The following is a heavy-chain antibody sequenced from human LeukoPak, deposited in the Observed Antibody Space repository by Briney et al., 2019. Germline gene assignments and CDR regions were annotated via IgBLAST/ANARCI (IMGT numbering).Heavy chain of an antibody. D-gene: IGHD2-21*01. CDR2: ISGSGGST. Sequence: GGSLRLSCAASGFTFSSYAMSWVRQAPGKGLEWVSAISGSGGSTYYADSVKGRFTISRDNSKNTLYLQMNSLRAEDTAVYYCAKEGEYCGGDCYSPFYYYYYMDVWGKGPRSPSP. CDR1: GFTFSSYA. CDR3: AKEGEYCGGDCYSPFYYYYYMDV. V-gene: IGHV3-23*01. J-gene: IGHJ6*03.